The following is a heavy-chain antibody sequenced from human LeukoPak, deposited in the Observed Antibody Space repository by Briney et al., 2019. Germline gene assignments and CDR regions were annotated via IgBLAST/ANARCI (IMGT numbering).Heavy chain of an antibody. V-gene: IGHV3-23*01. D-gene: IGHD6-19*01. J-gene: IGHJ5*01. CDR2: IRAGGENT. CDR3: AKPVSGGLAVTADCFHP. Sequence: PGESLRLSRAASGFAFTSYAMGWVRQAPREGLWWVSAIRAGGENTDYADSVKGRFTICRDNSKNTLYLQVNSLRAEDTAAYYCAKPVSGGLAVTADCFHPWGQGTLVTVSS. CDR1: GFAFTSYA.